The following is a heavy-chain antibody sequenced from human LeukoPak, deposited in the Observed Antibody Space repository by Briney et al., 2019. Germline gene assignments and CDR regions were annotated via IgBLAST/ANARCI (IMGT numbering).Heavy chain of an antibody. V-gene: IGHV3-48*03. D-gene: IGHD5-24*01. CDR2: ISSDGSTI. CDR1: GFTFSSYE. Sequence: GGSLRLSCAASGFTFSSYEMNWVRQAPGKGLEWVSCISSDGSTIYNADSMKGRFTISRDNAKNSLYLQMNSLRAEDTAVYYCARRDGYNNDAFDIWGQGTMVTVSS. CDR3: ARRDGYNNDAFDI. J-gene: IGHJ3*02.